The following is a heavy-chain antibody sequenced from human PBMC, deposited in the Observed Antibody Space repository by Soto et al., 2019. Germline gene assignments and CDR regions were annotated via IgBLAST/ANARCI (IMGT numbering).Heavy chain of an antibody. D-gene: IGHD2-2*03. J-gene: IGHJ6*02. CDR3: ASMDIVEAHYGNDV. CDR1: GGSISSSSYY. Sequence: WETLSLTCTVSGGSISSSSYYWGWIRQPPGKGLEWIGSIYSGGTSYYNPSLMSRVTISGDTPRNQFSLKLRSVTAADTAVYYCASMDIVEAHYGNDVSGPGTTLTVYS. CDR2: IYSGGTS. V-gene: IGHV4-39*01.